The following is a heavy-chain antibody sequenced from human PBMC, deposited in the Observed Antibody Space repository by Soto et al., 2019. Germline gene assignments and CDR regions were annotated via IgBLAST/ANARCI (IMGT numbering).Heavy chain of an antibody. CDR1: GFNFNSYT. CDR2: ISRFSDRT. J-gene: IGHJ5*01. D-gene: IGHD3-16*01. CDR3: ATYAHHNFES. V-gene: IGHV3-21*01. Sequence: PGGSLRLSCSASGFNFNSYTMNWVRQAPGKGLEWVSSISRFSDRTYYADSVKGRFAIFRANAENSLYLQMTSLRAEDTAVYYCATYAHHNFESWGQGTLVTVSS.